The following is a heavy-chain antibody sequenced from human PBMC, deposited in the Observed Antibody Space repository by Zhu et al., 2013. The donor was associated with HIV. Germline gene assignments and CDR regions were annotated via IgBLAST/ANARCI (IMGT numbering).Heavy chain of an antibody. Sequence: QVQLVQSGAEVKKLGSSVKVSCKASGGTFSSYAISWVRQAPGQGLEWMGGIIPIFGTANYAQKFQGRVTITADESTSTAYMELSSLRSEDTAVYYCARGPYSSGWYEENWFDPWGQGTLVTVSS. J-gene: IGHJ5*02. D-gene: IGHD6-19*01. CDR2: IIPIFGTA. CDR3: ARGPYSSGWYEENWFDP. CDR1: GGTFSSYA. V-gene: IGHV1-69*12.